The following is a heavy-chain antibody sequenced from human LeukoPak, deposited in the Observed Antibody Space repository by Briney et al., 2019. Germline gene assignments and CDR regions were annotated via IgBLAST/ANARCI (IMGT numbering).Heavy chain of an antibody. J-gene: IGHJ4*02. CDR1: GYSFTNSW. Sequence: GASLRISCKGSGYSFTNSWISWVRQMPGKGQEWMGRIDPSDSYTSYSPSFQGHVTISADKSISTAYLQWSSLKASDTAMYYCARRDNGGNSGFDYWGQGTLVTVSS. CDR3: ARRDNGGNSGFDY. CDR2: IDPSDSYT. D-gene: IGHD4-23*01. V-gene: IGHV5-10-1*01.